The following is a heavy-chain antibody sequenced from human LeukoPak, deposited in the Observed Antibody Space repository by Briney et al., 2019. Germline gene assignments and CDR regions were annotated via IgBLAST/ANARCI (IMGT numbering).Heavy chain of an antibody. V-gene: IGHV1-46*01. CDR3: ARAGLSIAARSFDY. CDR1: GYTFTSYD. CDR2: INPSGGST. J-gene: IGHJ4*02. Sequence: ASVKVSCKASGYTFTSYDINWVRQAPGQGLEWMGIINPSGGSTSYAQKFQGRVTMTRDMSTSTVYMELSSLRSEDTAVYYCARAGLSIAARSFDYWGQGTLVTVSS. D-gene: IGHD6-6*01.